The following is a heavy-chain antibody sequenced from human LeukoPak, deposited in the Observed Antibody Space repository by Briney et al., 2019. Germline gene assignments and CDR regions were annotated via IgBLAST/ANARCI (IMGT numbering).Heavy chain of an antibody. CDR2: IIPILGIA. D-gene: IGHD3-16*02. J-gene: IGHJ3*02. Sequence: SVKVSCKASGGTFSSYTISWVPQAPGQGLEWMGRIIPILGIANYAQKFQGRVTITADKSTSTAYIELSSLRSEDTAVYYCARPSGAYYDYDRGSYRSPSDAFDIWGQGTMVTVPS. V-gene: IGHV1-69*02. CDR1: GGTFSSYT. CDR3: ARPSGAYYDYDRGSYRSPSDAFDI.